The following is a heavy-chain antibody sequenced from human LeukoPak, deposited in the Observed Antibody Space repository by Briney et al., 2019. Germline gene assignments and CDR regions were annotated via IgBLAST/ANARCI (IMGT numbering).Heavy chain of an antibody. J-gene: IGHJ1*01. CDR3: ARDLHLQH. Sequence: PSQTLSLTCAVSGGSISSGGYSWSWIRQPPGKGLEWIGYIYHSGSTYYSPSLKSRVTISVDRSKNQFSLKLSSVTAADTAVYYCARDLHLQHWGQGTLVTVSS. CDR2: IYHSGST. CDR1: GGSISSGGYS. V-gene: IGHV4-30-2*01.